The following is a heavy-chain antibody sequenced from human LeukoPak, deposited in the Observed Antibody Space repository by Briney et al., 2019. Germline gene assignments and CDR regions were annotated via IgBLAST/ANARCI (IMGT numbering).Heavy chain of an antibody. CDR3: ASPLHLGELSSDAFDI. Sequence: GGSLRLSCAASGFTFSIYSMNWVRQAPGKGLEWVSSISSSSSYIYYADSVEGRFTISRDNAKNSLYLQMNSLRAEDTAVYYCASPLHLGELSSDAFDIWGQGTMVTVSS. D-gene: IGHD3-16*02. V-gene: IGHV3-21*01. J-gene: IGHJ3*02. CDR1: GFTFSIYS. CDR2: ISSSSSYI.